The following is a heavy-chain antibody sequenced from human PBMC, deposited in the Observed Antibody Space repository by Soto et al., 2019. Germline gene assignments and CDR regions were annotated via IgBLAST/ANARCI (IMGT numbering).Heavy chain of an antibody. CDR1: GYSFTSYW. CDR3: ARGVTSGSFPPFDL. J-gene: IGHJ4*02. CDR2: IYPGDSDT. Sequence: GESLKISCKGSGYSFTSYWIVWVRQMPGKGLEWMGIIYPGDSDTRYSPSFQGQVTISADKSISTAYLQWSSLRSEDTAVYYCARGVTSGSFPPFDLWGQGTLVNVS. V-gene: IGHV5-51*01. D-gene: IGHD1-26*01.